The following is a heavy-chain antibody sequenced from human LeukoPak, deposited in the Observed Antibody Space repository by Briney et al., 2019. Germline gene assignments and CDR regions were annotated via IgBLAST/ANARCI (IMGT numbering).Heavy chain of an antibody. V-gene: IGHV3-21*01. CDR3: ARGGNWNDFDY. D-gene: IGHD1-1*01. Sequence: GGSLRLSCAASGFTFSSCSLNWVRQAPGKGLEWVSSISSSSSYIYYADSVKGRFTISRDNAKNSLYLQMNGLRAEDTAVYTCARGGNWNDFDYWGQGTLVTVSS. J-gene: IGHJ4*02. CDR1: GFTFSSCS. CDR2: ISSSSSYI.